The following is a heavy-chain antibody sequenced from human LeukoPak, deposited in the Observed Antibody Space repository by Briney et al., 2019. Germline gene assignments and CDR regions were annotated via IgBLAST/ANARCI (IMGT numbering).Heavy chain of an antibody. CDR3: ARDMEGDDYGDYYVLYY. D-gene: IGHD4-17*01. CDR1: GGSISSYY. J-gene: IGHJ4*02. CDR2: IYTSGST. V-gene: IGHV4-4*07. Sequence: PSETLSLTCTVSGGSISSYYWSWLRQPAGKGLEWIGRIYTSGSTNYNPSLKSRVTISVDTSKNQFPLKLSSVTAADTAVYYCARDMEGDDYGDYYVLYYWGQGTLVTVSS.